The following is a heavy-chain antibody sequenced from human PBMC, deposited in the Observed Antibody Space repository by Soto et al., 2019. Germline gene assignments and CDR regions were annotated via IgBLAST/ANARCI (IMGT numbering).Heavy chain of an antibody. CDR2: INPSSGGT. V-gene: IGHV1-2*02. D-gene: IGHD6-13*01. CDR3: ARAEPSYSSSWCWFDP. CDR1: GYTFTGYY. Sequence: ASVNVSCKASGYTFTGYYMHWVRQAPGQGLEWMGWINPSSGGTSYAQKFQGRVTMTRDTSISTAYMELSRLRSDDTAVYYCARAEPSYSSSWCWFDPWGQGTLVTVSS. J-gene: IGHJ5*02.